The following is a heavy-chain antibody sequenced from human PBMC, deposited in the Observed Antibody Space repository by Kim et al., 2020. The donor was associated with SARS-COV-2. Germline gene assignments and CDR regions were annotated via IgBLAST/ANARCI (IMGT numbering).Heavy chain of an antibody. V-gene: IGHV4-38-2*02. CDR3: QSHIAAAEPSDAFDI. J-gene: IGHJ3*02. CDR1: GYSISSGYY. Sequence: SETLSLTCTVSGYSISSGYYWGWIRQPPGKGLEWIGSIYHSGSTYYNPSLKSRVTISVDTSKNQFSLKLSSVTAADTAVYYCQSHIAAAEPSDAFDIWGQGTMVTVSS. CDR2: IYHSGST. D-gene: IGHD6-13*01.